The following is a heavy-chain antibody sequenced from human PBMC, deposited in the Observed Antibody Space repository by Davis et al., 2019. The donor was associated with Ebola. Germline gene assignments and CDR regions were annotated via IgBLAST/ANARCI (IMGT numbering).Heavy chain of an antibody. CDR3: ASNYYDTLGAFDI. J-gene: IGHJ3*02. CDR2: IIPIFGTA. V-gene: IGHV1-69*13. CDR1: GGTFINYG. Sequence: SVKVSCKASGGTFINYGITWVRQAPGQGLEWMGGIIPIFGTANYAQKFQGRVTITADESTSTAYMELSRLRSDDTAVYYCASNYYDTLGAFDIWGQGTMVTVSS. D-gene: IGHD3-22*01.